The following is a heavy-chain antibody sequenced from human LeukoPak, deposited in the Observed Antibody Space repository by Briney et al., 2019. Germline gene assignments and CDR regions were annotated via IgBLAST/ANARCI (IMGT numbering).Heavy chain of an antibody. CDR1: GFNLDYHA. Sequence: PGGPLRLSCAASGFNLDYHAMHWVRQAPGKGLEWVALISFDGREKNYADSVKGRFTISRDNSKNTLYLQMSSLGAEDAAVYYCARGGGYCSSTSCYLSPDFDFWGQGTLVTVSS. CDR3: ARGGGYCSSTSCYLSPDFDF. CDR2: ISFDGREK. J-gene: IGHJ4*02. D-gene: IGHD2-2*01. V-gene: IGHV3-30*15.